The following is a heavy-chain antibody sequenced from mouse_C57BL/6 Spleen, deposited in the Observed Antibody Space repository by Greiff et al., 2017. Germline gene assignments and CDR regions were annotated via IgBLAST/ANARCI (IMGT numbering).Heavy chain of an antibody. J-gene: IGHJ2*01. CDR1: GYTFTSYW. CDR2: IYPSDSET. Sequence: QVQLQQPGAELVRPGSSVKLSCKASGYTFTSYWMDWVKQRPGQGLEWIGIIYPSDSETHYNQKFKDKATLTVDKSSSTAYMQLSSLTSEDSAVYYCARGGYWGQGTTLTVSS. CDR3: ARGGY. V-gene: IGHV1-61*01.